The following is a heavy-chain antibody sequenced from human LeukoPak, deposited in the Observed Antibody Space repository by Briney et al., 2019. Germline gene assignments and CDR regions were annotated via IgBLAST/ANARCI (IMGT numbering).Heavy chain of an antibody. V-gene: IGHV3-9*01. CDR1: GFTFDDYA. J-gene: IGHJ4*02. Sequence: GGSLRLSCAASGFTFDDYAMHWVRQAPGKGLEWVSGISWNSGSIGYADSVKGRFTISRDNSKTTLYLQMNSLRAEDTAVYYCARDSAFLWFGELDYWGQGTLVTVSS. D-gene: IGHD3-10*01. CDR3: ARDSAFLWFGELDY. CDR2: ISWNSGSI.